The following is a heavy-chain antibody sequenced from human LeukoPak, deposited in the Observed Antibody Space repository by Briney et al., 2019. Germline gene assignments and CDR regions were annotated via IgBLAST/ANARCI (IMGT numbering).Heavy chain of an antibody. V-gene: IGHV1-46*01. CDR1: GYTFTSYY. Sequence: VSVKVSCKASGYTFTSYYMHWVRQAPGQGLEWMGIINPSGGSTSYAQKFQGRVTMTRDTSTSTVYMELSSLRSEDTAVYYCARGALWFGELLPGYYFDYWGQGTLVTVSS. CDR3: ARGALWFGELLPGYYFDY. CDR2: INPSGGST. D-gene: IGHD3-10*01. J-gene: IGHJ4*02.